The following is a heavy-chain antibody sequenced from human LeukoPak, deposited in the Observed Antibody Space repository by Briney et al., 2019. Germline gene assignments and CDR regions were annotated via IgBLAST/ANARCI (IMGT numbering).Heavy chain of an antibody. CDR3: ARAGLTFYSYYLDV. J-gene: IGHJ6*03. V-gene: IGHV3-7*01. CDR2: IKQDGSEK. Sequence: ETLSLTCTVSGGSISSYYWSWVRQAPGKGLEWVANIKQDGSEKYYVDSVKGRFTISRDNAKNSLFLRMNSLRAEDTAVYYCARAGLTFYSYYLDVWGKGTTVTVSS. CDR1: GGSISSYY.